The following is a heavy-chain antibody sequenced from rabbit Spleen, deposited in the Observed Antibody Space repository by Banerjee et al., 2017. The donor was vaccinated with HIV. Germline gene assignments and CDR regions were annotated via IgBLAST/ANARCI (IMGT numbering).Heavy chain of an antibody. CDR2: IYSTIDYT. CDR3: ARVSETSGWGEDL. CDR1: GFAFNSVYD. J-gene: IGHJ4*01. D-gene: IGHD4-1*01. Sequence: QSLEESGGDLVQPEGSLTLTCTASGFAFNSVYDMCWVRQAPGKGLEWIGYIYSTIDYTYYATWAKGRFTISKTSSTTVTLQMTSLTVADTATYFCARVSETSGWGEDLWGPGTLVTVS. V-gene: IGHV1S40*01.